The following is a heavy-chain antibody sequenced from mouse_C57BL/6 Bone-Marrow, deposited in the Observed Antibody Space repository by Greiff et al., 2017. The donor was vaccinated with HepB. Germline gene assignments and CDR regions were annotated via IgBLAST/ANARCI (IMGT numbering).Heavy chain of an antibody. J-gene: IGHJ1*03. CDR1: GFSLTSYG. CDR2: IWGGGST. Sequence: VKLVESGPGLVAPSQSLSITCTVSGFSLTSYGVDWVRQPPGKGLEWLGVIWGGGSTNYNSALMSRLSISKDNSKSQVFLKMNSLQTDDTAMYYCAKHGIPYYYGSRDWYFDVWGTGTTVTVSS. V-gene: IGHV2-9*01. D-gene: IGHD1-1*01. CDR3: AKHGIPYYYGSRDWYFDV.